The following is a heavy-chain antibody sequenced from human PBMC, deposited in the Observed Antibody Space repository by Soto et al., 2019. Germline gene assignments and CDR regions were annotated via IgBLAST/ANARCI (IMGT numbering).Heavy chain of an antibody. D-gene: IGHD6-19*01. J-gene: IGHJ5*02. V-gene: IGHV1-2*02. CDR2: INPNSGGT. Sequence: GASVKVSCKASGYTFTGYYMHWVRQAPGQGLERMGWINPNSGGTNYAQKFQGRVTMTRDTSISTAYMELSRLRSDDTAVYYCARDSSGWYWFDPWGQGTLVTVSS. CDR1: GYTFTGYY. CDR3: ARDSSGWYWFDP.